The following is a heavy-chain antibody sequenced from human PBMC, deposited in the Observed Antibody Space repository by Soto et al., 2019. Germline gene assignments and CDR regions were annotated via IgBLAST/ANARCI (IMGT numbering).Heavy chain of an antibody. CDR1: GFTFTDYY. D-gene: IGHD2-15*01. J-gene: IGHJ5*02. Sequence: QVQLVQSGPEVKKPGASVKVSCEASGFTFTDYYIHWVRQAPGQGLEWMGWIDPSSGGTKSARKFQGRVTMTRATSISAAYRDLSGLTSADTAVYYCLCGKCRGSWGQGALVIVSS. CDR2: IDPSSGGT. V-gene: IGHV1-2*02. CDR3: LCGKCRGS.